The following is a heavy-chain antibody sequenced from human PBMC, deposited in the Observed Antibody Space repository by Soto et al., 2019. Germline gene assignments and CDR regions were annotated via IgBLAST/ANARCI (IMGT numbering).Heavy chain of an antibody. CDR1: GFTFSSYD. CDR2: IGTAGDT. Sequence: GGSLRLSCAASGFTFSSYDMHWVRQATGKGLEWVSAIGTAGDTYYPGSVKGRFTISRENAKNSLYLQMNSLRAEDTAVYYCARAIGGGPSEFGMDVWGQGTTVTVSS. CDR3: ARAIGGGPSEFGMDV. V-gene: IGHV3-13*01. J-gene: IGHJ6*02. D-gene: IGHD3-10*01.